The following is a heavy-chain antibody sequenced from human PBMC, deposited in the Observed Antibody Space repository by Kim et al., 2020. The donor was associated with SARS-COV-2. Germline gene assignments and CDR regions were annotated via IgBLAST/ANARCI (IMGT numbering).Heavy chain of an antibody. J-gene: IGHJ4*02. CDR1: GYSFTNYW. V-gene: IGHV5-51*01. CDR3: ARLPGLVGEADH. Sequence: GESLKISCKGSGYSFTNYWIAWVRQMPGKGLEWIGAIYPRDPGPRYSPSFQGQVTISVDNSIGAAYLQWNSLKASDTAKYYCARLPGLVGEADHWGLGTL. D-gene: IGHD2-15*01. CDR2: IYPRDPGP.